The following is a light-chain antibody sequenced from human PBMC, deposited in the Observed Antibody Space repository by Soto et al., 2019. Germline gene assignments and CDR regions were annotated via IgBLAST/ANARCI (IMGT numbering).Light chain of an antibody. CDR1: SSDVGGYNY. Sequence: QSVLTQPRSVSGSPGQSVTISCTGTSSDVGGYNYVSWYQQHPGKAPKLMIYDVSKRPSGVPDRFSGSKSGNTASLTISGVQAEDEADYYCCSYAGSSYVFGPGTKLTVL. J-gene: IGLJ1*01. V-gene: IGLV2-11*01. CDR3: CSYAGSSYV. CDR2: DVS.